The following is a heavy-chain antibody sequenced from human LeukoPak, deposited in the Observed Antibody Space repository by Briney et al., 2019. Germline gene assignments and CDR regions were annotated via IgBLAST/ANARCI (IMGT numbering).Heavy chain of an antibody. D-gene: IGHD4-23*01. J-gene: IGHJ3*02. CDR2: INTDGSRT. V-gene: IGHV3-74*01. CDR1: GFTFSRYW. CDR3: ARDRSATVVSPDAFDI. Sequence: PGGSLRLSCAASGFTFSRYWMHWVRQAPGKGLVWVSRINTDGSRTTYADSVKGRFTISRDNAKNTVYLQMNSLRAEDTAVYYCARDRSATVVSPDAFDIWGQGTMVSVSS.